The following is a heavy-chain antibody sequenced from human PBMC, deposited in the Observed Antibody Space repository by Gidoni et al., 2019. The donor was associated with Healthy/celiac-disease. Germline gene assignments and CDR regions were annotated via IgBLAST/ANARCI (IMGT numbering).Heavy chain of an antibody. CDR3: AKDAAGLGDYYYYGMDV. D-gene: IGHD6-13*01. CDR2: IAYDGSNK. CDR1: GFTFSSYG. Sequence: QVQLVASGGGVVQPGRSLRLSCAASGFTFSSYGMHWVRQAPGKGLEWGAVIAYDGSNKYYADSVKGRCTISRDNSKNTLYLQMNSLRDEDTAVYYGAKDAAGLGDYYYYGMDVWGQGTTVTVSS. V-gene: IGHV3-30*18. J-gene: IGHJ6*02.